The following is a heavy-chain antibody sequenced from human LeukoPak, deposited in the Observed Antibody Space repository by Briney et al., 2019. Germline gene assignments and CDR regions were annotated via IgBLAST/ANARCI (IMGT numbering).Heavy chain of an antibody. CDR2: ISAYNGNT. CDR1: GGTFSSYT. V-gene: IGHV1-18*01. D-gene: IGHD1-26*01. CDR3: ARARRGGASDY. J-gene: IGHJ4*02. Sequence: GASVKVSCKASGGTFSSYTINWVRQAPGQGLEWMGWISAYNGNTNYAQNLQGRVTMTTDTSTSTAYMELRSLRSDDTAVYYCARARRGGASDYWGQGTLVTVSS.